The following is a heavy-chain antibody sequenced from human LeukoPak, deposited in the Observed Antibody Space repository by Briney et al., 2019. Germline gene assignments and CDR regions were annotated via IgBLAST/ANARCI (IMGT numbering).Heavy chain of an antibody. Sequence: PGGSLRLSCAASGFTFSSYAMHWVRQAPGKGLEWVAVISYDGSNKYYADSVKGRFTISRDNSKNTLYLQMNSLRAEDTAVYYCARDGGLYCSGGSCALDYWGQGTLVTVSS. J-gene: IGHJ4*02. CDR1: GFTFSSYA. CDR2: ISYDGSNK. CDR3: ARDGGLYCSGGSCALDY. D-gene: IGHD2-15*01. V-gene: IGHV3-30*01.